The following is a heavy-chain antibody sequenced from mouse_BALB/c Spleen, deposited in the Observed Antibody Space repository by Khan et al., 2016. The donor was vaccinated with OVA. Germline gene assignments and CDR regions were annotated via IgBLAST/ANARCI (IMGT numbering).Heavy chain of an antibody. Sequence: EVELVESGGDLVKPGGSLKLSCAVSGFTFSSYVMSWVRQTPEKRLEWVASISSGGTPAYPDSLKGRFTISRDNARNIMYLQMSSLRSEDTAMYYFIREAYRDNEYYFEYWGQGTTLTVSS. CDR3: IREAYRDNEYYFEY. V-gene: IGHV5-6-5*01. CDR1: GFTFSSYV. D-gene: IGHD2-14*01. CDR2: ISSGGTP. J-gene: IGHJ2*01.